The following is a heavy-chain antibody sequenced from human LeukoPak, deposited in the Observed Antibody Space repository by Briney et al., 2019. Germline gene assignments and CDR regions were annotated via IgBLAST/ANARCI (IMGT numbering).Heavy chain of an antibody. V-gene: IGHV3-23*01. CDR1: GFSFSSYA. CDR3: AKAIYDYVWGSYRYIDY. Sequence: GGSLRLSCAASGFSFSSYAMSWVRQAPGKGLEWVSAISGSGGSTYYADSVKGRFTISRDNSKNTLYLQMNSLRDEDTAVYYCAKAIYDYVWGSYRYIDYWGQGTLVTVSS. D-gene: IGHD3-16*02. J-gene: IGHJ4*02. CDR2: ISGSGGST.